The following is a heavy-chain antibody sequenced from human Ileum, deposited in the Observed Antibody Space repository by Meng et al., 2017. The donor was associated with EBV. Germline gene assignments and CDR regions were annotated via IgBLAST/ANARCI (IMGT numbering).Heavy chain of an antibody. CDR2: IYYSGNA. Sequence: QVQLEEAGPGLVKPSATLSLTGTVSGGSLSGYYWSWIRQPPGKGLEWIGYIYYSGNANYNPSLKSRLRLSVDTSKNQFSLNLDSVTAADTAVYYCARTRGSAGAGADPWGQGTLVTVSS. D-gene: IGHD6-19*01. J-gene: IGHJ5*02. V-gene: IGHV4-59*01. CDR1: GGSLSGYY. CDR3: ARTRGSAGAGADP.